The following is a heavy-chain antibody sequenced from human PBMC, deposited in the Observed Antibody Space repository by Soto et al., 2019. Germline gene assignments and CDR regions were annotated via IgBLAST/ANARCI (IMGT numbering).Heavy chain of an antibody. CDR3: AGLGYSYGYFDY. D-gene: IGHD5-18*01. CDR1: GGSISSYY. Sequence: SETLSLTXTVSGGSISSYYWSWIRQPPGKGLEWIGYIYYSGSIDYNPSLESRVTISVDTSKSQFSLKLSSVTAADTAVYYCAGLGYSYGYFDYWGQGTLVTVSS. J-gene: IGHJ4*02. CDR2: IYYSGSI. V-gene: IGHV4-59*01.